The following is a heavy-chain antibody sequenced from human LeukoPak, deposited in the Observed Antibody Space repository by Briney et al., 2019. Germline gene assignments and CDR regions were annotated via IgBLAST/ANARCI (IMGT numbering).Heavy chain of an antibody. CDR2: VNPNSGNT. Sequence: GASVKVSCKASGYTFTSYDINWVRQATGQGLEWMGWVNPNSGNTGYAQKFQGRVTMTRNTSISTAYMELSSLRSEDTAVYYCARGVVVTAGRNWFDPWGQGTLVTVSS. CDR1: GYTFTSYD. J-gene: IGHJ5*02. V-gene: IGHV1-8*01. CDR3: ARGVVVTAGRNWFDP. D-gene: IGHD2-21*02.